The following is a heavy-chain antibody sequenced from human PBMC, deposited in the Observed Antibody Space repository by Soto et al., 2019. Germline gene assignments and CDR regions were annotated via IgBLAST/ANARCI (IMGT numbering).Heavy chain of an antibody. J-gene: IGHJ1*01. CDR2: TAYTGNT. Sequence: SETLSLTCVVSGGSIISYHRSWIRPYPGKGLEWIAYTAYTGNTHYNRSLKRQVTISIDTSKNKVSYKFNSWTTPNTIVFYCARDMRAGFIQYFVPWGQGTLLTVFS. CDR3: ARDMRAGFIQYFVP. CDR1: GGSIISYH. D-gene: IGHD3-10*01. V-gene: IGHV4-59*01.